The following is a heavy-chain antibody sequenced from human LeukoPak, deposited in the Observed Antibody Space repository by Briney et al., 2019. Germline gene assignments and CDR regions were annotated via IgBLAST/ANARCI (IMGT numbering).Heavy chain of an antibody. V-gene: IGHV3-48*03. CDR2: IGGSGITI. CDR1: GFTFSSYE. D-gene: IGHD6-13*01. Sequence: PGGSLRLSCAASGFTFSSYEMNWVRQAPGKGLEWVSYIGGSGITIYYADSVKGRFTISRYNAKNSLYLQMNSLRAEDTAVYYCAREPGAATFDYWGQGTLVTVSS. J-gene: IGHJ4*02. CDR3: AREPGAATFDY.